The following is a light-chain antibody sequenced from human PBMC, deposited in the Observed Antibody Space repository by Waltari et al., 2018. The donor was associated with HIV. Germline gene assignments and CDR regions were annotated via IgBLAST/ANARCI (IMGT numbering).Light chain of an antibody. J-gene: IGLJ1*01. Sequence: QSALTQPASVSGSPGQSITISCTGTSSAVGLSNYVSWYQQHPGKAPKLMIYEVSNRPSGVSNRFSGSKSGNTASLTISGLQAEDEADYYCSSYTGSSTLYVFGTGTKVTVL. V-gene: IGLV2-14*01. CDR2: EVS. CDR1: SSAVGLSNY. CDR3: SSYTGSSTLYV.